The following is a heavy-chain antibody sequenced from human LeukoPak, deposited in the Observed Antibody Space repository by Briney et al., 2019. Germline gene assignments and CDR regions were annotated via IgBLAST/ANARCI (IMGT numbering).Heavy chain of an antibody. V-gene: IGHV3-30*02. Sequence: GGSLRLSCAASGFTFSSYGMHWVRQAPGKGLEWVAVIWYGGSNKYYADSVKGRFTISRDNSKNTLYLQMNSLRAEDTAVYYCAKAFVPLEYSTAGGYYYMDVWGKGTTVTVSS. CDR1: GFTFSSYG. J-gene: IGHJ6*03. CDR2: IWYGGSNK. D-gene: IGHD6-6*01. CDR3: AKAFVPLEYSTAGGYYYMDV.